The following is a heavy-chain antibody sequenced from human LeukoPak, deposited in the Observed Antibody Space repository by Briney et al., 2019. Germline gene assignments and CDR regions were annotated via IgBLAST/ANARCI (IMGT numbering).Heavy chain of an antibody. CDR2: IIPILNIA. CDR3: ASSIVGIRADDY. CDR1: GGTFSSYV. D-gene: IGHD1-26*01. Sequence: SVKVSCKASGGTFSSYVFTWVRQAPGQGLEWMGRIIPILNIANYAQKFQGRVTVTADKSTSTAYMELSGLRSEDTAMYYCASSIVGIRADDYWGQGTLVTVSS. J-gene: IGHJ4*02. V-gene: IGHV1-69*04.